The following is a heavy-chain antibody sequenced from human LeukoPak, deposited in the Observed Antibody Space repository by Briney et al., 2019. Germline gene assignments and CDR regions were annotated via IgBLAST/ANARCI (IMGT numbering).Heavy chain of an antibody. CDR1: GFIFDNYA. J-gene: IGHJ4*02. V-gene: IGHV3-43*02. Sequence: PGGSLRLSCAASGFIFDNYAMHWVRQAPGKGPEWLSLIRGDANTRYYGDSMKGRITISRDNSKNSLYLHMNSLRTEDTALYYCAKDIGTGWDLDYGGQGTLVTVSS. CDR2: IRGDANTR. CDR3: AKDIGTGWDLDY. D-gene: IGHD1-26*01.